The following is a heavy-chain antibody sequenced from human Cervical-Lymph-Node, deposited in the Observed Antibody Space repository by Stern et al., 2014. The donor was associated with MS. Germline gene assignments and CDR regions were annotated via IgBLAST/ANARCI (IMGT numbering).Heavy chain of an antibody. D-gene: IGHD2-2*02. J-gene: IGHJ6*02. CDR1: GYTFSSFG. CDR3: ARGPYCSSTSCYSNGYYFYGLDV. CDR2: ISGYNGDT. Sequence: QVQLVQSGAEVRKPGASVKVSCRASGYTFSSFGISWVRRALGQGLEWMGWISGYNGDTKYPQKFQGRVILTTDTSTSTAYMDLTSLRSDDTAMYYCARGPYCSSTSCYSNGYYFYGLDVWGQGTTVTVSS. V-gene: IGHV1-18*01.